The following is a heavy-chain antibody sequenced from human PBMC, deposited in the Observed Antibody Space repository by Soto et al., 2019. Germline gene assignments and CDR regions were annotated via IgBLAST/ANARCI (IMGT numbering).Heavy chain of an antibody. V-gene: IGHV3-30*18. CDR1: GFTFNNYG. CDR2: ISNDGSDK. CDR3: AKDQGIAASHGID. J-gene: IGHJ3*01. Sequence: PGGSLRLSCAASGFTFNNYGMHRVRQAPGKGLEWVATISNDGSDKYYADSVKGRLTISRDNSKNTVYLQMNSLRAEETAVYYCAKDQGIAASHGIDWGQGTMVTVSS. D-gene: IGHD6-13*01.